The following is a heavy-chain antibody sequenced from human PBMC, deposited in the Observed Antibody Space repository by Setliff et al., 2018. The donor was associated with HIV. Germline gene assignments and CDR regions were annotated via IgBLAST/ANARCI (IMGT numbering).Heavy chain of an antibody. CDR1: GGSISSGGYY. J-gene: IGHJ6*02. D-gene: IGHD3-3*01. Sequence: KPSETLSLTCIVSGGSISSGGYYWSWIRQHPGKGLEWIGYIYYSGSTYYNSSLKSRVIISVDTSKNQFSLKLSSVTAADTAVYYCARENYDSSMDVWGQGTTVTVSS. V-gene: IGHV4-31*02. CDR2: IYYSGST. CDR3: ARENYDSSMDV.